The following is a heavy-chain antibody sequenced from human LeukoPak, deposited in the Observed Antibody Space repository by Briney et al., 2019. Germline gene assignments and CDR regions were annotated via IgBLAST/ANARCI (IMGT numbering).Heavy chain of an antibody. CDR2: IYYSGST. V-gene: IGHV4-39*01. D-gene: IGHD5-18*01. CDR3: VSPRGFSYGYFDY. CDR1: GGSISSSSYY. Sequence: TSETLSLTCTVSGGSISSSSYYWGWIRQPPGKGLEWIGSIYYSGSTYYNPSLKSRVTISVDTSKNQFSLTLGSVSATDTAVYYCVSPRGFSYGYFDYWGQGTLLTVSS. J-gene: IGHJ4*02.